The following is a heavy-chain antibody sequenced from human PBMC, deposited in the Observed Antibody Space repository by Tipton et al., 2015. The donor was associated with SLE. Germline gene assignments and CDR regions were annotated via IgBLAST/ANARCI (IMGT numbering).Heavy chain of an antibody. Sequence: PLRLSCAASGFTFSDYYMHWVRQAPGKGLEWVAFIRYDGSNKYYADSVKGRFTISRDNSKNTLYLQMNSLRAEDTAVYYCAKAQGYSYGSPFDSWGQGTLVTVSS. V-gene: IGHV3-30*02. CDR1: GFTFSDYY. CDR3: AKAQGYSYGSPFDS. J-gene: IGHJ4*02. CDR2: IRYDGSNK. D-gene: IGHD5-18*01.